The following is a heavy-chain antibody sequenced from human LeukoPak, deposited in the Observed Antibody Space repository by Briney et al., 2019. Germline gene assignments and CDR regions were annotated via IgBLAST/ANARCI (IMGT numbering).Heavy chain of an antibody. D-gene: IGHD5-12*01. CDR2: INADNGNT. CDR1: GYTFTNYA. J-gene: IGHJ4*02. V-gene: IGHV1-3*01. Sequence: ASVKVSCKTSGYTFTNYALHWVRQAPGQRLQWMGWINADNGNTKYSQEFQGRVTITRDTFASTTYMELSSLTSEDTAVYYCARDVRRSDSGYAMFDYWGQGTLVTASP. CDR3: ARDVRRSDSGYAMFDY.